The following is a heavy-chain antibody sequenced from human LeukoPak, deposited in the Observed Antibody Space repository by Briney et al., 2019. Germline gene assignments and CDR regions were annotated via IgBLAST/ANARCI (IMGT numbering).Heavy chain of an antibody. Sequence: GGSLRLSCAASGFTFSSYSMNWVRQAPGKGLEWVAVISYDGSNKYYADSVKGRFTISRDNSKNTLYLQMNSLRAEDTAVYYCASGIAAAGTSSYFDYWGQGTLVTVSS. V-gene: IGHV3-30*03. D-gene: IGHD6-13*01. J-gene: IGHJ4*02. CDR3: ASGIAAAGTSSYFDY. CDR1: GFTFSSYS. CDR2: ISYDGSNK.